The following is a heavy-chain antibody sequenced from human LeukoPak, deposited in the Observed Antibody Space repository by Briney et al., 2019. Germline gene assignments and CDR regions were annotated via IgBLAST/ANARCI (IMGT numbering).Heavy chain of an antibody. Sequence: ASVKVSCKASGYTFTSYYMHWVRQAPGQGLEWMGIINPSGGSTSYAQKFQGRVTMTRDMSTSAVYMELSSLRSEDTAVYYCARDAPPPPHSIVVVPAAIGSYGLDYWGQGTLVTVSS. CDR2: INPSGGST. V-gene: IGHV1-46*01. D-gene: IGHD2-2*01. J-gene: IGHJ4*02. CDR1: GYTFTSYY. CDR3: ARDAPPPPHSIVVVPAAIGSYGLDY.